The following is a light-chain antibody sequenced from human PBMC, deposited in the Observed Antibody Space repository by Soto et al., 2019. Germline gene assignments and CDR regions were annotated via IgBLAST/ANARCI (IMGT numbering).Light chain of an antibody. V-gene: IGKV3-20*01. CDR1: QTVRNNY. J-gene: IGKJ4*01. Sequence: ELVLTQSPGTLSLSPWERSTLSFMSSQTVRNNYLAWYQQKPGQAPRLLIYDASSRATGIPDRFSGGGSGTDFTLTISRLEPEDFAVYYCQQFSSYPLTFGGGTKV. CDR3: QQFSSYPLT. CDR2: DAS.